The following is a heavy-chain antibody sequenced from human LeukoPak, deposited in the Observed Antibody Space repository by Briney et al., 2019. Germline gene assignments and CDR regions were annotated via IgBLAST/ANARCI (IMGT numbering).Heavy chain of an antibody. Sequence: SVKVSCKASGGTFSSYAISWVRQAPGQGLEWMGRIIPILGIANYAQEFQGRVTITADKSTSTAYMELSSLRSEDTAVYYCARARYSGYDFYISWGQGTLVTVSS. D-gene: IGHD5-12*01. V-gene: IGHV1-69*04. J-gene: IGHJ4*02. CDR2: IIPILGIA. CDR3: ARARYSGYDFYIS. CDR1: GGTFSSYA.